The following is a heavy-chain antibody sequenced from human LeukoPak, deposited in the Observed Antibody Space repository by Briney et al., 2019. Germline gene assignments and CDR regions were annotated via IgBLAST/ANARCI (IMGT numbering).Heavy chain of an antibody. CDR1: GGSISSYY. V-gene: IGHV4-59*08. CDR2: IYYSGST. CDR3: ARPIAAAGAFDY. Sequence: SETLSLTCTVSGGSISSYYWSWIRQPPGKGLEWIGYIYYSGSTNYNPSLKSRVTISVDTSKNQFSLKLSSVTAADTAVYYCARPIAAAGAFDYWGQGTLVTVSS. D-gene: IGHD6-13*01. J-gene: IGHJ4*02.